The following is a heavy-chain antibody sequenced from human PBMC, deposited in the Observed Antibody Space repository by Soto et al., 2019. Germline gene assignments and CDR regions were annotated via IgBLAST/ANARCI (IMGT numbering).Heavy chain of an antibody. CDR2: IYHGGTT. CDR3: ARVHVMVVAGSTFDY. D-gene: IGHD6-19*01. CDR1: GDSISSGSY. Sequence: SETLSLTCTVSGDSISSGSYWGWIRQPPGEGPEGIASIYHGGTTFYNPSLKSRISISVDTSKNQFSLRLTSVTAADTATYYCARVHVMVVAGSTFDYWGPGTLVTVSS. J-gene: IGHJ4*03. V-gene: IGHV4-38-2*02.